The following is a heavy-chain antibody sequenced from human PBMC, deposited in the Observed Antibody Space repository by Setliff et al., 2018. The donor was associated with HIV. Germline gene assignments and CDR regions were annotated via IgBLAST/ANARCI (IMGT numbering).Heavy chain of an antibody. D-gene: IGHD1-20*01. CDR3: ARYNWNPLGYRFDY. CDR2: ISSSGNSI. V-gene: IGHV3-48*01. CDR1: GFTFSSYS. Sequence: PGGSLRLSCAASGFTFSSYSMNWVRQAPGKGLEWVSYISSSGNSIYYADSVKGRFSISRDNAKNSLYLQMNSLRAEDTAVYYCARYNWNPLGYRFDYWGQGTLVTVSS. J-gene: IGHJ4*02.